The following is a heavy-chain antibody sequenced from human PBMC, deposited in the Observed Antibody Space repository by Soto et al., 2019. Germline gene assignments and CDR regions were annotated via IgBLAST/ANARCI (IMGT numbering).Heavy chain of an antibody. CDR2: ISWNSGSI. CDR3: AKGYLSGCSYGYLDY. J-gene: IGHJ4*02. D-gene: IGHD5-18*01. Sequence: EVQLVESGGGLVQPGRSLRLSCAASGFTFDDYAMHWVRQAPGKGLEWVSGISWNSGSIGYADSVKGRFTISRDNAKNSLYLQMNSLRAEDTAFYYCAKGYLSGCSYGYLDYWGQGTLVTVSS. V-gene: IGHV3-9*01. CDR1: GFTFDDYA.